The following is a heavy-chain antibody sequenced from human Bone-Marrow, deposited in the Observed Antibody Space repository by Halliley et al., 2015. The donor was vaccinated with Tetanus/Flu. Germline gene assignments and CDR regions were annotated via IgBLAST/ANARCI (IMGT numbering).Heavy chain of an antibody. CDR1: GYSFSNQW. Sequence: QLVQSGAEVRKSGESLKTSCKGSGYSFSNQWIAWVRQMPGRGLEWMGIIYPGDSDTSYSPSFEGQVTMSADKFISTAYLQWNALKASDTAVYYCLRRRGGAWYFDYWGQGTLVTVSS. CDR3: LRRRGGAWYFDY. J-gene: IGHJ4*02. CDR2: IYPGDSDT. V-gene: IGHV5-51*03. D-gene: IGHD6-19*01.